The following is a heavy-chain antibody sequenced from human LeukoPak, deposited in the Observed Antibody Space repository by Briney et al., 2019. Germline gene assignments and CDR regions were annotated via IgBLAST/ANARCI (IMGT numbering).Heavy chain of an antibody. CDR2: IYYSGST. CDR1: GGSISSGGYY. Sequence: SETLSLTCTVSGGSISSGGYYWSWIRQHPGKGLEWIGYIYYSGSTYYNPSLKSRVTISVDTSKNQFSLKLSSVTAADTAVYYCARSRPEGYYYDSSGYYFDPWGQGTLVTVSS. J-gene: IGHJ5*02. CDR3: ARSRPEGYYYDSSGYYFDP. D-gene: IGHD3-22*01. V-gene: IGHV4-31*03.